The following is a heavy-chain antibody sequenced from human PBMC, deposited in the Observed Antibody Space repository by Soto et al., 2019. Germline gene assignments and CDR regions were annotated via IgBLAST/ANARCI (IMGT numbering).Heavy chain of an antibody. V-gene: IGHV3-9*01. CDR1: GFTFDDYA. J-gene: IGHJ4*02. Sequence: PGGSMRLSCAASGFTFDDYAMHWVRQAPGKGLEWVSGISWNSGSIGYADSVKGRFTISRDNAKNSLYLQMNSLRAEDTALYYCAKGPSSLFGDWFFDYWGQGTLVTVSS. D-gene: IGHD3-9*01. CDR3: AKGPSSLFGDWFFDY. CDR2: ISWNSGSI.